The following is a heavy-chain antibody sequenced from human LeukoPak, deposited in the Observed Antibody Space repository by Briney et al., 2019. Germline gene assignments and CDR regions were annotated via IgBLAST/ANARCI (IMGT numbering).Heavy chain of an antibody. CDR3: AKDAISSVAVRRFDL. J-gene: IGHJ4*02. CDR1: GFTFSNYD. D-gene: IGHD6-6*01. V-gene: IGHV3-23*01. CDR2: VSHDYST. Sequence: GGSLRLSCAASGFTFSNYDMSWVRQAPGKGREWVSTVSHDYSTYYADSVKGRFTTSRDNSKNTLNVQMNSLSAEDTAVYFCAKDAISSVAVRRFDLWSQGTLVTVSS.